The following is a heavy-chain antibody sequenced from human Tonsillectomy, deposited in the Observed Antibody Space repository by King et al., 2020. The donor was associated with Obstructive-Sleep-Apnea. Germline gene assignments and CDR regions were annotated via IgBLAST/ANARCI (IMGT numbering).Heavy chain of an antibody. Sequence: VQLVESGGGVVQPGRSLRLSCAASGFTFSSFVIHWVRQAPGKGLEWGAVISYDGSNKYYADSVKGRFTISRDNSRNTLYLQMNSLRADDTAVYYCAKDSTYFGSGSYDYWGQGTLVTVSS. CDR3: AKDSTYFGSGSYDY. J-gene: IGHJ4*02. V-gene: IGHV3-30*18. D-gene: IGHD3-10*01. CDR1: GFTFSSFV. CDR2: ISYDGSNK.